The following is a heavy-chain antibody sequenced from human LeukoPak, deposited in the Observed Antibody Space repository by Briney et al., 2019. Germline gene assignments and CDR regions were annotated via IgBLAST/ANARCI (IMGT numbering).Heavy chain of an antibody. V-gene: IGHV4-59*01. D-gene: IGHD2-15*01. J-gene: IGHJ4*02. CDR1: GGSISSYY. Sequence: PSETLSLTCTVSGGSISSYYWSWIRQPPGKGLEWIGNLYYSGTTNYNPSFKSRVTISVDTSRDQVSLKMHSVTAADTAVYYCAGGYYFDYWGQGTLVTVSS. CDR3: AGGYYFDY. CDR2: LYYSGTT.